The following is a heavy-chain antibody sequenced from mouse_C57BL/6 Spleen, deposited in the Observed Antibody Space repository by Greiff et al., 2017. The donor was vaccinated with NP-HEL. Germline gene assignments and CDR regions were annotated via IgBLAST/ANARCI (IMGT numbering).Heavy chain of an antibody. V-gene: IGHV1-59*01. D-gene: IGHD1-2*01. CDR2: IDPSDSYT. J-gene: IGHJ2*01. CDR1: GYTFTSYW. Sequence: QVQLKQPGAELVRPGTSVKLSCKASGYTFTSYWMHWVKQRPGQGLEWIGVIDPSDSYTNYNQKFKGKATLTVDTSSSTAYMQLSSLTSEDSAVYYCARKTTALDYWGQGTTLTVSS. CDR3: ARKTTALDY.